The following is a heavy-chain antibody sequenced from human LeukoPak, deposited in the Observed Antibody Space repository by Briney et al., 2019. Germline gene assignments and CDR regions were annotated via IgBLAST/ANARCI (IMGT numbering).Heavy chain of an antibody. CDR3: ATLLGYSSGWYY. D-gene: IGHD6-19*01. CDR1: GFTFISYA. J-gene: IGHJ4*02. Sequence: PGGSLRLSCAASGFTFISYAMSWVRQAPGKGLEWVSAISGSGGSTYYADSVKGRFTISRDNSKNTLYLQMNSLRAEDTAVYYCATLLGYSSGWYYWGQGTLVTVSS. CDR2: ISGSGGST. V-gene: IGHV3-23*01.